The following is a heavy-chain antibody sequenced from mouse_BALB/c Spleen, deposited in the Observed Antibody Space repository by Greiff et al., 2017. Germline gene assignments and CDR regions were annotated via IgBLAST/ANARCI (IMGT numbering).Heavy chain of an antibody. Sequence: VQLQQSGAELAKPGASVKMSCKASGYTFTSYWMHWVKQRPGQGLEWIGYINPSTGYTKYNQKFKDKATLTADKSSSTAYMQLSSLTSEDSAVYYCASPNWDEGGFAYWGQGTLVTVSA. J-gene: IGHJ3*01. CDR3: ASPNWDEGGFAY. V-gene: IGHV1-7*01. CDR2: INPSTGYT. D-gene: IGHD4-1*02. CDR1: GYTFTSYW.